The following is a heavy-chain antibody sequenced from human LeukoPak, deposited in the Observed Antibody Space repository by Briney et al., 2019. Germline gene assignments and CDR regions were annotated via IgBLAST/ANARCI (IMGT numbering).Heavy chain of an antibody. Sequence: SETLSLTCAVYGGSFSGYYWSWIRQPPGKGLEWIGEINHSGSTNYNPSPKSRVTISVDTSKNQFSLKLSSVTAADTAVYYCARRARIAAASCYFDYWGQGTLVTVSS. CDR3: ARRARIAAASCYFDY. D-gene: IGHD6-13*01. CDR1: GGSFSGYY. CDR2: INHSGST. V-gene: IGHV4-34*01. J-gene: IGHJ4*02.